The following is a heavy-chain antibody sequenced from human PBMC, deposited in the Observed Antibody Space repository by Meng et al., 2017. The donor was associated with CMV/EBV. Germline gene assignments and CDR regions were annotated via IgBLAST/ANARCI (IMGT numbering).Heavy chain of an antibody. CDR2: ISAYNGNT. Sequence: ASVKVSCKASGYTFTSYGTSWVRQAPGQGLEWMGWISAYNGNTNYAQKLQGRVTMTTDTSTSTAYMELRSLRSDDTAVYYCARHSEEFYDYVWGSYRVLGIFDYWGQGTLVTVSS. CDR1: GYTFTSYG. D-gene: IGHD3-16*02. V-gene: IGHV1-18*01. CDR3: ARHSEEFYDYVWGSYRVLGIFDY. J-gene: IGHJ4*02.